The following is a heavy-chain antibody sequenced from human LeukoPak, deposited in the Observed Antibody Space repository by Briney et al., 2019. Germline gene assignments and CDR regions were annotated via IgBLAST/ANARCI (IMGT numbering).Heavy chain of an antibody. CDR2: IYNSGRT. V-gene: IGHV4-4*07. D-gene: IGHD1-1*01. J-gene: IGHJ4*02. CDR3: ARKRTGTGELDY. Sequence: SETLSLTCTVSGGSINSYYWSWIRQPAGKGLEWIWRIYNSGRTNYNPSLKSRVTMSVDTSKNPFSLKLSSVTAADTAVYYFARKRTGTGELDYWGQGTLVTVSS. CDR1: GGSINSYY.